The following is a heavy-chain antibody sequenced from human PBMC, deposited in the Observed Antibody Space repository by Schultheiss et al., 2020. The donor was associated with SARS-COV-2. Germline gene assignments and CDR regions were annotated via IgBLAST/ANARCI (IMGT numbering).Heavy chain of an antibody. CDR3: ACPTSSGHEVPDY. Sequence: ASVKVSCKASGYTLTELSMHWVRQAPGKGLEWMGGFDPEDGERIYAQKFQGRVTMTEDTSTDTAYMELSSLRSEDTAVYYCACPTSSGHEVPDYWGQGTLVTVSS. D-gene: IGHD3-22*01. CDR1: GYTLTELS. CDR2: FDPEDGER. J-gene: IGHJ4*02. V-gene: IGHV1-24*01.